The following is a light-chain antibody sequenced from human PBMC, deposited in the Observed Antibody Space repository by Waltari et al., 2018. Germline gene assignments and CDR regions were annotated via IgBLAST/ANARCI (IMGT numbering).Light chain of an antibody. CDR1: QSVSSSY. CDR2: GAS. Sequence: EIVLTQSPGTLSLSPGERATLSCRASQSVSSSYLAWYQQKPGQAPRLPIYGASSRATGIPDRFSGSGSGTDFTLTISRLEPEDFAVYYCQQYGSSPVTFGQGTKLEIK. CDR3: QQYGSSPVT. V-gene: IGKV3-20*01. J-gene: IGKJ2*01.